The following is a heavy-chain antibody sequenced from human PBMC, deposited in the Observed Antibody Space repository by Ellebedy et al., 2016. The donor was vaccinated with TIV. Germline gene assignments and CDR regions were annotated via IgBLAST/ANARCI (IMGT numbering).Heavy chain of an antibody. D-gene: IGHD5-18*01. CDR2: IYPGDSDT. CDR3: ARQRGDTAMAQTDY. Sequence: GESLKISCKGSGYSFTSYWNGWVRQMPGKGLGWMGIIYPGDSDTRYSTSFQGQVTISADKSISTAYLQWSSLKASDTAMYYCARQRGDTAMAQTDYWGQGTLVTVSS. CDR1: GYSFTSYW. J-gene: IGHJ4*02. V-gene: IGHV5-51*01.